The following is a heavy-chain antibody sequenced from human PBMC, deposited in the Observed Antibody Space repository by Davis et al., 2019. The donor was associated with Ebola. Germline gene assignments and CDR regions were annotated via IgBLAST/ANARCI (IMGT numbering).Heavy chain of an antibody. V-gene: IGHV3-21*01. CDR3: ARNRDYYDTAAYHPRGWLDL. J-gene: IGHJ5*02. D-gene: IGHD3-22*01. Sequence: GESLKISCTDSVITFSSYAMTWVRQAPGKGLEWVASISSYGDHIYYADSVRGRFTVSRENAENSMFLQMNSLRAEDTAVYYCARNRDYYDTAAYHPRGWLDLWGQGTLVIVSS. CDR1: VITFSSYA. CDR2: ISSYGDHI.